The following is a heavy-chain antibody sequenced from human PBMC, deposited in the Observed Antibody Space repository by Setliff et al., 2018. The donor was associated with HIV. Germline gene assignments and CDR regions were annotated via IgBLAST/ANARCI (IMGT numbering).Heavy chain of an antibody. CDR3: ARDRAGEYGWSNHMDV. CDR1: GFTFRKYD. D-gene: IGHD4-17*01. CDR2: ISGISDKI. Sequence: PGGSLRLSCAASGFTFRKYDMSWLRQAPGKGLEWVADISGISDKIKYVGSVKGRFTISRDNSRNTLFLQMSSLTPEDTAVYSCARDRAGEYGWSNHMDVWGKGTTVTVSS. J-gene: IGHJ6*03. V-gene: IGHV3-23*01.